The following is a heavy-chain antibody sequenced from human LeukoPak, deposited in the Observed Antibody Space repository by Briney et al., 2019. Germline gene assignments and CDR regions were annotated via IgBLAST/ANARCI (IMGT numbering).Heavy chain of an antibody. D-gene: IGHD3-22*01. CDR3: AKAYYYDSSGYYYLIFDY. CDR2: ISSSGGGT. V-gene: IGHV3-23*01. CDR1: DFTFSSYG. J-gene: IGHJ4*02. Sequence: GGSLRLSCAASDFTFSSYGMTWVRQAPGKGLEWVSAISSSGGGTYYADSVKGRFTISRDNSKNTLYLQMNSLRAEDTAIYYCAKAYYYDSSGYYYLIFDYWGQGTLVTVSS.